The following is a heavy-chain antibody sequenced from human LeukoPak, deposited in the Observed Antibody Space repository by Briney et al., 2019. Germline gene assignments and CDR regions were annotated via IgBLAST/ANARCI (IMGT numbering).Heavy chain of an antibody. V-gene: IGHV4-30-2*01. CDR3: ARGADFWSGYWRFDY. D-gene: IGHD3-3*01. J-gene: IGHJ4*02. CDR2: IYHSGST. CDR1: GGSISSGGYS. Sequence: PSQTLSLTCAVSGGSISSGGYSWSWIRQPPGKGLGWIGYIYHSGSTYYNPSLKSRVTISVDRSKNQFSLKLSSVTAADTAVYYCARGADFWSGYWRFDYWGQGTLVTVSS.